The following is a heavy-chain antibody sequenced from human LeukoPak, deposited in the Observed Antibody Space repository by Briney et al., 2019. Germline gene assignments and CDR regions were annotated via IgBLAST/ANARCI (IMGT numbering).Heavy chain of an antibody. CDR1: GFTFSTYW. V-gene: IGHV3-74*01. J-gene: IGHJ2*01. CDR3: ARGGFYWYLDL. Sequence: PGGSLRLSCAASGFTFSTYWMHWVRQAPGKGLVWVSHINPAGSTAFYADSVKGRFTISRDNAKNTVYLQMNSLRAEDTAVYYCARGGFYWYLDLWGRGTLVTVSS. D-gene: IGHD3-10*01. CDR2: INPAGSTA.